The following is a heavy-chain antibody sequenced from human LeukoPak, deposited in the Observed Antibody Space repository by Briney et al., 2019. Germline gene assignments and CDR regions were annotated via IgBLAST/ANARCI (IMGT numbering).Heavy chain of an antibody. V-gene: IGHV1-24*01. Sequence: ASVKVSCKVSGYTLTELSMHWVRQAPGKGLEWMGGFDPEDGETIYAQKFQGRVTMTEDTSTDTAYMELSSLRSEDTAVYYCATQKNRDIVVVPAKVGWFDPWGQGTLVTVSS. CDR2: FDPEDGET. CDR1: GYTLTELS. J-gene: IGHJ5*02. CDR3: ATQKNRDIVVVPAKVGWFDP. D-gene: IGHD2-2*01.